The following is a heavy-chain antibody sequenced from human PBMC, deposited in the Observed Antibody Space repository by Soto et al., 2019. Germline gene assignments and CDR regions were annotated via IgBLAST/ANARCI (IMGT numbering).Heavy chain of an antibody. J-gene: IGHJ3*02. CDR1: GFTFSSYS. CDR3: AKYYYDSRNAFDI. D-gene: IGHD3-22*01. V-gene: IGHV3-21*01. Sequence: GGSLRLSCAASGFTFSSYSMNWVRQAPGKGLEWVSSISSSSSYIYYADSVKGRFTISRDNAKNSLYLQMNSLRAEDTAVYYCAKYYYDSRNAFDIWGQGTMVIVSS. CDR2: ISSSSSYI.